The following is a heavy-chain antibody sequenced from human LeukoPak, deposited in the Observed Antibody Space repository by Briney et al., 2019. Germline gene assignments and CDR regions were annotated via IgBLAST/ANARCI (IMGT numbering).Heavy chain of an antibody. CDR3: ARDSGYGSEINWFDP. Sequence: ASVQVSCKASGGTFSSYAISWVRQAPGQGLEWMGRIIPIFGIANYAQKFQGRVTITADKSTSTAYMELSSLRSEDTAAYYCARDSGYGSEINWFDPWGQGTLVTVSS. CDR2: IIPIFGIA. V-gene: IGHV1-69*04. D-gene: IGHD3-10*01. J-gene: IGHJ5*02. CDR1: GGTFSSYA.